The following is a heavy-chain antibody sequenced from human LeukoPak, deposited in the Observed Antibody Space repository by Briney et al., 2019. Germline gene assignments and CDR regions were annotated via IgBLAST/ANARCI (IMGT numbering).Heavy chain of an antibody. J-gene: IGHJ4*02. D-gene: IGHD5-18*01. Sequence: GGSVRLLCAASGFLFRKYAVRGVRQARGKGLEWVLDLRGSGGYTDYADSVKGRFTISRDNSKNTLYLQMNSLRAEDTAVYFCAKDFDVDTAIISYFDCWGQGTLVTVSS. CDR1: GFLFRKYA. CDR3: AKDFDVDTAIISYFDC. CDR2: LRGSGGYT. V-gene: IGHV3-23*01.